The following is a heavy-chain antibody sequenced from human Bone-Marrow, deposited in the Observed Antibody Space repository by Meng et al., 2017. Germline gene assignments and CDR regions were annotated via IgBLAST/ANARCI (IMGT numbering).Heavy chain of an antibody. CDR2: ISGSGSGT. CDR3: AKMLRANYGGYI. Sequence: DVQLVESGGGLVQPGGSLRLSCAASGFTFSSYAMNWVRQAPGKGLEWVSGISGSGSGTYYADSVKGRFTISRDNSKDTLFLQLNSLRADDTAVYYCAKMLRANYGGYIWGQGTLVTVSS. CDR1: GFTFSSYA. D-gene: IGHD4-17*01. J-gene: IGHJ4*02. V-gene: IGHV3-23*04.